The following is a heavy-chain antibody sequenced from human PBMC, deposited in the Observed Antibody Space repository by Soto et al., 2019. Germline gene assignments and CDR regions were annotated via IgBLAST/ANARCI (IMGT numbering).Heavy chain of an antibody. J-gene: IGHJ4*02. CDR1: GGTFSSYA. V-gene: IGHV1-69*13. CDR3: ARDSRLAPRLYYFDY. D-gene: IGHD6-19*01. CDR2: IIPIFGTA. Sequence: SVKVSCKASGGTFSSYAISWVRQAPGQGLEWMGGIIPIFGTANYAQKFQGRVTITADESTSTAYMELSSLRSGDTAVYYCARDSRLAPRLYYFDYWGQGTQVTV.